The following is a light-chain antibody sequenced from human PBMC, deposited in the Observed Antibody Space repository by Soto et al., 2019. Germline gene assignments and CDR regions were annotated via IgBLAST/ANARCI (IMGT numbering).Light chain of an antibody. Sequence: EVVMTQSPATLSVSPGERVTLSCRASQSINAHLAWYQQKPGQAPRLLIHGASTRATGIPARFSGSGFGTEFILTSSSLQSEDFARYSGQQYKTWLCTFGQGTKVEIQ. CDR2: GAS. CDR3: QQYKTWLCT. V-gene: IGKV3-15*01. CDR1: QSINAH. J-gene: IGKJ1*01.